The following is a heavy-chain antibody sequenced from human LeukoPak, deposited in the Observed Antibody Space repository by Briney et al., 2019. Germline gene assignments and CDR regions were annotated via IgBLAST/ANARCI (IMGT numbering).Heavy chain of an antibody. CDR3: ATGSGLWSPDY. CDR1: GFTFSSYW. Sequence: GGSLRLSCAASGFTFSSYWMHWVRQATGKGLVWVSRIDNEGSSTSYADSVKGRFTISRDNAKNRLYVQMNSLRVEDTAVYYCATGSGLWSPDYWGQGTLVTVSS. D-gene: IGHD5-18*01. J-gene: IGHJ4*02. V-gene: IGHV3-74*01. CDR2: IDNEGSST.